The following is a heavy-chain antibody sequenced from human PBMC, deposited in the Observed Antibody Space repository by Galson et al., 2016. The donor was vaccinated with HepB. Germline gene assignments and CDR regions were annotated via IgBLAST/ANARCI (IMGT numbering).Heavy chain of an antibody. CDR1: GLTFSDHA. V-gene: IGHV3-64D*08. J-gene: IGHJ4*02. Sequence: SLRLSCAASGLTFSDHAMHWVRRAPGKGLDYVSAISGNGDNTHYADSVRGRFTISRDNSKNTLYLQMSSLRAEDAAIYYCAKHRLGYYDSGSPFDYWGQGTLVTVSS. D-gene: IGHD3-10*01. CDR2: ISGNGDNT. CDR3: AKHRLGYYDSGSPFDY.